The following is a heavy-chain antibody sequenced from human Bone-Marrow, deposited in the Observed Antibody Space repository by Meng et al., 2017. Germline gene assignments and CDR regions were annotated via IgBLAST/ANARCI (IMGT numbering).Heavy chain of an antibody. J-gene: IGHJ3*02. D-gene: IGHD5-12*01. Sequence: GESLKISCAASGFTFRSYWMSWVRQAPGKGLECVASINEDGSDKYYVDSLKGRFAISRDDAKISVYLQMNSLRAEDTAVYYCARVSQWLRFFHAFDIWGQGTMVTVSS. V-gene: IGHV3-7*01. CDR2: INEDGSDK. CDR3: ARVSQWLRFFHAFDI. CDR1: GFTFRSYW.